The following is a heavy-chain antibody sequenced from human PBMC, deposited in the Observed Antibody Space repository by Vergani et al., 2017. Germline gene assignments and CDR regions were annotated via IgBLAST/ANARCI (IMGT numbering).Heavy chain of an antibody. D-gene: IGHD3-10*01. CDR1: GFTFSSYW. Sequence: EVQLVESGGGLVQPGGSLRLSCAASGFTFSSYWMHWVRQAPGKGLVWVSRINSDGSSTSYADSVTGRFTISRDNAKNTLYLQMNSLRAEDTALYYCAKDDYYGSGSGFDYWGQGTLVTVSS. J-gene: IGHJ4*02. CDR3: AKDDYYGSGSGFDY. CDR2: INSDGSST. V-gene: IGHV3-74*01.